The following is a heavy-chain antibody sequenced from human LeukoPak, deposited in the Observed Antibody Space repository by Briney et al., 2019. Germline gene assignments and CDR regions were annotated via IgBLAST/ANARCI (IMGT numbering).Heavy chain of an antibody. Sequence: ASVKVSCKASGYTFTSYDINWVRQATGQGLEWVGWMNPNSGNTGYAQKFQGRVTMTRNTSISTAYMELSSLRSEDTAVYYCARARYCSSTSCYPKIIDYWGQGTLVTVSS. D-gene: IGHD2-2*01. CDR3: ARARYCSSTSCYPKIIDY. V-gene: IGHV1-8*01. J-gene: IGHJ4*02. CDR1: GYTFTSYD. CDR2: MNPNSGNT.